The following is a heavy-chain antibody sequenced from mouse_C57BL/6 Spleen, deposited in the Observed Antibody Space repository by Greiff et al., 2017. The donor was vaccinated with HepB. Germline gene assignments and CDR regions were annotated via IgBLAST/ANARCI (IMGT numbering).Heavy chain of an antibody. V-gene: IGHV6-3*01. CDR2: IRLKSDNYAT. J-gene: IGHJ3*01. CDR3: TGYYSNLAWFAY. CDR1: GFTFSNYW. Sequence: EVKLMESGGGLVQPGGSMKLSCVASGFTFSNYWMNWVRQSPEKGLEWVAQIRLKSDNYATHYAESVKGRFTISRDDSKSSVYLQMNNLRAEDTGIYYCTGYYSNLAWFAYWGQGTLVTVSA. D-gene: IGHD2-5*01.